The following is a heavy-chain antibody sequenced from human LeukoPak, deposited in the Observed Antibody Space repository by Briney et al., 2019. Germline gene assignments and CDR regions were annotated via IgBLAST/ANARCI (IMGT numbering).Heavy chain of an antibody. Sequence: GGSLRLSCAASGFSFSTYCMHWVRQPPGKGLVWVSQICTDGGSIKYADSVRGRFTISRDNAKNTLYLQMNSLRAEDTAVYYCVRGVPVTPGIDYWGQGTLVTVSS. V-gene: IGHV3-74*01. CDR1: GFSFSTYC. CDR3: VRGVPVTPGIDY. D-gene: IGHD2-2*01. J-gene: IGHJ4*02. CDR2: ICTDGGSI.